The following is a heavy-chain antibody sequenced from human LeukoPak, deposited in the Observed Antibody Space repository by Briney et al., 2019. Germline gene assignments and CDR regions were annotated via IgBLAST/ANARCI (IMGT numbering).Heavy chain of an antibody. CDR2: ISWNSGSI. CDR1: GFTFDDYA. V-gene: IGHV3-9*01. J-gene: IGHJ5*02. Sequence: GGSLRLSCAASGFTFDDYAMHWVRQAQGQGLDWVSGISWNSGSIGYADSVKGRFTTSRDNAKNSLYLQMSSLRAEDTALYFCAKDSLAVTNLFGGITGTTGFDPWGQGTLVTVSS. CDR3: AKDSLAVTNLFGGITGTTGFDP. D-gene: IGHD1-20*01.